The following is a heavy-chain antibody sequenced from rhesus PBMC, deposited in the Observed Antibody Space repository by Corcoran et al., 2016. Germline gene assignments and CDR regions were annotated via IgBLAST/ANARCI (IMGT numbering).Heavy chain of an antibody. CDR2: IYCSSGHT. V-gene: IGHV4S7*01. Sequence: QVQLQESGPGLLKPSETLSLTCAVSGGSISGGYGWGWIRQPPGKGLEWIGSIYCSSGHTYYKPSLKGRVTSSTDTSKNQFSLKLSSVTAADTAVYYCAREFGGYYSGAAFDFWGQGLRVTVSS. J-gene: IGHJ3*01. CDR1: GGSISGGYG. CDR3: AREFGGYYSGAAFDF. D-gene: IGHD3-28*01.